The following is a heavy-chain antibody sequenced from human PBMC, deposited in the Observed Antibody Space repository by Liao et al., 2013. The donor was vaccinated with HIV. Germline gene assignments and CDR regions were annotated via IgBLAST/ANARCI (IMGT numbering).Heavy chain of an antibody. Sequence: QVQQQQWGARLLKPSETLSLTCDVNGESFSDHRWSWVRQPPGKVMEWIGEINQSGSTDYNPSLKSRVSISGDISLRLTSVSAADTAVYYCAKVRQWLASGGEALDIWGHGTMVIVSS. CDR2: INQSGST. D-gene: IGHD6-19*01. CDR3: AKVRQWLASGGEALDI. CDR1: GESFSDHR. J-gene: IGHJ3*02. V-gene: IGHV4-34*02.